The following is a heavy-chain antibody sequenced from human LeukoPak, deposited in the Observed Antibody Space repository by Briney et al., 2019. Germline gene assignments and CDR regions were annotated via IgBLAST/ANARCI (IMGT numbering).Heavy chain of an antibody. CDR3: ASSLGDCSGGSCYSAY. D-gene: IGHD2-15*01. Sequence: ASVKVSCKASGYTFTSYGISWVRQAPGQGLEWMGWISAYNGNTNYAQKLQGRVTMTTETSTSTAYMELRSLRSDDTAVYYCASSLGDCSGGSCYSAYWGQGTLVTVSS. V-gene: IGHV1-18*01. CDR1: GYTFTSYG. J-gene: IGHJ4*02. CDR2: ISAYNGNT.